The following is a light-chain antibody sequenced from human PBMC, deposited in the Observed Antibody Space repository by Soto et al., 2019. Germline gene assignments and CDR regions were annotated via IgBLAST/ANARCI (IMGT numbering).Light chain of an antibody. V-gene: IGKV3-11*01. CDR2: DAS. CDR1: QSVSRY. CDR3: QQRGNWPS. Sequence: EIALTQSPATLSLSPGERATLSCRASQSVSRYLAWYQQKPGQAPWLLIYDASNRATGIPARFSGSGSGTDFTLTISSLEPEDFALYYCQQRGNWPSFGGGTKVEIK. J-gene: IGKJ4*01.